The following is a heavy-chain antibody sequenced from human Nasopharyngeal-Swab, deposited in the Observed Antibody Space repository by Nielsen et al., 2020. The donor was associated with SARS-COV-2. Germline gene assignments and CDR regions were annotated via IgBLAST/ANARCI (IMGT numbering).Heavy chain of an antibody. CDR3: AVADSGSYRYFDF. CDR1: GYSFTNYW. D-gene: IGHD1-26*01. J-gene: IGHJ4*02. V-gene: IGHV5-51*01. CDR2: INPANSDA. Sequence: GESLKISCKGFGYSFTNYWIGWVRQVPDKGLKWVGIINPANSDARYSPAFEGQVTISVDTSINSVYLQLNSLKASDTAVYYCAVADSGSYRYFDFWGQGTLVTVSS.